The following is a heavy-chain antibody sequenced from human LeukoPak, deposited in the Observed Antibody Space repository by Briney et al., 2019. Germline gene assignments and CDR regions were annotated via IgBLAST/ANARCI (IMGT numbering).Heavy chain of an antibody. V-gene: IGHV4-34*01. D-gene: IGHD3-10*01. CDR1: GGSFSGYY. CDR2: INHSGST. CDR3: ARGYGSGSYFDY. Sequence: SETLSLTCAVYGGSFSGYYWSWIRQPPGKGLEWIGEINHSGSTNYNPSLKSRVTISVDTSKNQFSLKLSSVTAADTAVYYRARGYGSGSYFDYWGQGTLVTVSS. J-gene: IGHJ4*02.